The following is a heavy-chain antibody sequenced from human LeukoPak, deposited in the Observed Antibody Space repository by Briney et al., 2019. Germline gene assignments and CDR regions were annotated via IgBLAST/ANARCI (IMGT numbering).Heavy chain of an antibody. CDR2: ISYSGST. CDR1: GGSISSGDYY. J-gene: IGHJ4*02. V-gene: IGHV4-30-4*01. CDR3: AREFAWEPLFN. D-gene: IGHD1-26*01. Sequence: SETLSLTCTVSGGSISSGDYYWSWIRQPPGKGLEWIGYISYSGSTYYNPSLKSRVTMSVDTSKNQFSLKLSSVTAADTAVYYCAREFAWEPLFNWGQGTLVTVSS.